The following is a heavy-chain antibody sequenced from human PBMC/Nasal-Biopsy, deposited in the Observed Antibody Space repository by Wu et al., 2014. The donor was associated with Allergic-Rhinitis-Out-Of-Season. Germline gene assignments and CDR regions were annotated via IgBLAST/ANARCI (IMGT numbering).Heavy chain of an antibody. V-gene: IGHV3-7*03. J-gene: IGHJ4*02. CDR1: GFTFSAYW. Sequence: LRLSCAASGFTFSAYWMSWVRQAPGKGLEWVANVNQDGNEIYYVDSVRGRFTISRDNAQNSLSLQMNSRRAEDTAFYYCARPGYSGYDYGYWGQGTLVTVSS. D-gene: IGHD5-12*01. CDR3: ARPGYSGYDYGY. CDR2: VNQDGNEI.